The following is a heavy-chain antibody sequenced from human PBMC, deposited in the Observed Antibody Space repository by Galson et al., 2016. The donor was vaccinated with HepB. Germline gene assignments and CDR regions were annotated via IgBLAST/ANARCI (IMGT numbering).Heavy chain of an antibody. D-gene: IGHD6-19*01. Sequence: SVKVSCKGSGYSFSYYAIHWVRQAPGQRPEWVGWINVANGDTKYSQKLQDRVTLSSDASATTAYMELSSLTYEDSAVYYCARVGGTGWYGPDYWGQGTLVTDSS. V-gene: IGHV1-3*01. CDR3: ARVGGTGWYGPDY. J-gene: IGHJ4*02. CDR2: INVANGDT. CDR1: GYSFSYYA.